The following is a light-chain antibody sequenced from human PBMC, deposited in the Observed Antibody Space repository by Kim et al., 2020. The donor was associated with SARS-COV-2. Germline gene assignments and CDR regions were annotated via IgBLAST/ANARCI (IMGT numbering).Light chain of an antibody. CDR3: SSYSTGSTSML. CDR1: TSDIGASDS. CDR2: DVF. J-gene: IGLJ2*01. V-gene: IGLV2-14*03. Sequence: QSITIPCTGTTSDIGASDSVSWYQQHPGKAPRLLIYDVFYLPSGISDRFSGSKSGNTASLTICGLKAEDEADYYCSSYSTGSTSMLFGGGTKVTVL.